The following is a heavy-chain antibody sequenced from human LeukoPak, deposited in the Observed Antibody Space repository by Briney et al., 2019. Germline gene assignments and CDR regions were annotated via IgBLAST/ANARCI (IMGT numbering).Heavy chain of an antibody. CDR3: AREDCSSTSCYFHYYYGMDV. D-gene: IGHD2-2*01. CDR1: GGTFISYA. CDR2: IIPIFGTA. V-gene: IGHV1-69*13. Sequence: GASVKVSCKASGGTFISYAISWVRQAPGQGLEWMGGIIPIFGTANYAQKFQGRVTITADESTSTAYMELSSLRFEDTAVYYCAREDCSSTSCYFHYYYGMDVWGQGTTVTVSS. J-gene: IGHJ6*02.